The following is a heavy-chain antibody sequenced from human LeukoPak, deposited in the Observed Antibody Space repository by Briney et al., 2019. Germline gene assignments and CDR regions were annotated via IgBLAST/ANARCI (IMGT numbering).Heavy chain of an antibody. J-gene: IGHJ4*02. D-gene: IGHD5-18*01. V-gene: IGHV3-21*01. CDR1: GFTFSSYS. CDR2: ISSSSSYI. Sequence: GGSLRLPCAASGFTFSSYSMNWVRQAPGKGLEWVSSISSSSSYIYYADSVKGRFTISRDNAKNSLYLQMNSLRAEDTAVYYCARDLGDTAIDDYWGQGTLVTVSS. CDR3: ARDLGDTAIDDY.